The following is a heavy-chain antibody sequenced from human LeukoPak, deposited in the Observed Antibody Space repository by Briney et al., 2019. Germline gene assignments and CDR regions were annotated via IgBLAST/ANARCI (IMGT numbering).Heavy chain of an antibody. D-gene: IGHD2-15*01. CDR2: INHSGST. J-gene: IGHJ3*01. CDR3: ARRRQITSYSPYAFDL. CDR1: GGSFSGYY. Sequence: SETLSLTCAVYGGSFSGYYWSWIRQPPGKGLEWIGEINHSGSTNYNPSLKSRVTISVDTSKNQFSLKLSSVTAADTAVYYCARRRQITSYSPYAFDLWGQGTMVAVSS. V-gene: IGHV4-34*01.